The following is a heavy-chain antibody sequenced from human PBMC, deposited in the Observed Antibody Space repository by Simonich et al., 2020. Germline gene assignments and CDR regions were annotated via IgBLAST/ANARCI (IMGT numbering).Heavy chain of an antibody. V-gene: IGHV5-51*01. CDR1: GYSLTSYW. CDR3: ARQLNDFDF. CDR2: IYPGDADT. J-gene: IGHJ3*01. Sequence: EVRLVQAGAEVKTPGGAVEISGKGSGYSLTSYWIGWVRQMHGKGLEWMGSIYPGDADTRYSPSIKGQVTTSAATSISTANLQWSSLKASYTAMYYCARQLNDFDFWGQGTMVTVSS. D-gene: IGHD1-1*01.